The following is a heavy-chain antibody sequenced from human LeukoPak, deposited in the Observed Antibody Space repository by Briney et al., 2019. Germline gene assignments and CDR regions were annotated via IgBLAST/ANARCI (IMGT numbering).Heavy chain of an antibody. D-gene: IGHD1-26*01. CDR3: ARIGPYRNSKVDAFDI. Sequence: SGPVLVKPTATLTLTCTVSGFSLSTARMGVSWIRQPPGKALEWLAHIFSNDEKSYSTSLKSRLTISKDTSKSQVVLTMTNMDPVDTATYYCARIGPYRNSKVDAFDIWGQGTMVTVSS. CDR1: GFSLSTARMG. J-gene: IGHJ3*02. CDR2: IFSNDEK. V-gene: IGHV2-26*01.